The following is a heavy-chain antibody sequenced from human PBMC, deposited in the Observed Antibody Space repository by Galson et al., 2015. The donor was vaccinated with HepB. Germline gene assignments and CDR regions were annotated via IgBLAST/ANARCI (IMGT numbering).Heavy chain of an antibody. V-gene: IGHV3-21*01. CDR1: GFTFSSYS. Sequence: LRLSCAASGFTFSSYSMNWVRQAPGKGLEWVSSISSSSSYIYYADSVKGRFTISRDNAKNSLYLQMNSLRAEDTAVYYCARGGGGEPVVVAANYFAYWGQGTLVTVSS. J-gene: IGHJ4*02. CDR3: ARGGGGEPVVVAANYFAY. D-gene: IGHD2-15*01. CDR2: ISSSSSYI.